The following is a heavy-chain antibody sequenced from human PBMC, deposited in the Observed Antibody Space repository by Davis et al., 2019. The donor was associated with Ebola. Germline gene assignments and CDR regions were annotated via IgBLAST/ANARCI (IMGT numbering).Heavy chain of an antibody. Sequence: MPSETLSLTCTVSGGSISSYYWSWIRQPPGKGLEWIGYLYYSGNTNYNPSLKSRVTISVDTSTNQFSLKLSSVTAADTAVYYCARGPDCSGGSCYSGSWGYKNYWGQGTMVTVSS. D-gene: IGHD2-15*01. CDR1: GGSISSYY. CDR3: ARGPDCSGGSCYSGSWGYKNY. V-gene: IGHV4-59*12. CDR2: LYYSGNT. J-gene: IGHJ4*02.